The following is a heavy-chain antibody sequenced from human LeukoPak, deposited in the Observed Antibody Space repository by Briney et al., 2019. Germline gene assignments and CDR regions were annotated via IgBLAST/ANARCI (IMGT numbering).Heavy chain of an antibody. CDR3: AKYGASRPSVFDS. CDR2: IYHSGST. V-gene: IGHV4-39*02. D-gene: IGHD4/OR15-4a*01. J-gene: IGHJ4*02. CDR1: GGSITSYY. Sequence: PSETLSLMCTVSGGSITSYYWVWIRQPPGKGPEWIGAIYHSGSTYYNPSLKSRVTISVDTSKNHFSLRLSSVTAADTAVYYCAKYGASRPSVFDSWGQGTLVTVSS.